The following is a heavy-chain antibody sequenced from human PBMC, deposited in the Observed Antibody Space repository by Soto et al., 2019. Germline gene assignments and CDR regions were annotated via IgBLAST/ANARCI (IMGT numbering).Heavy chain of an antibody. D-gene: IGHD2-2*01. J-gene: IGHJ6*02. CDR1: GGSISSYY. V-gene: IGHV4-4*07. CDR3: ARCLSHGTRIHSSKCYYGMDV. Sequence: NPSETLSLTCTVSGGSISSYYWSWIRQPAGKGLEWIGRIYTSGSTNYNPSLKSRVTMSVDTSKNQFSLKLSSVTAADTAVYYCARCLSHGTRIHSSKCYYGMDVWGQGTTVTVS. CDR2: IYTSGST.